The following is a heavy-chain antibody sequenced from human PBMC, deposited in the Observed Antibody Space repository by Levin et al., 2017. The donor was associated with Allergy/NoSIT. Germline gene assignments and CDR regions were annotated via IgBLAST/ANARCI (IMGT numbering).Heavy chain of an antibody. J-gene: IGHJ6*03. CDR3: ARVADSSTLFYYYYMDV. Sequence: QAGGSLRLSCAASGLPFSDNEMNWVRQAPGKGLEWVSYISSSGRTMYYADSVKGRFTISRDNAKNSVYLQMSSVTAEDTAVYYCARVADSSTLFYYYYMDVWGKGTTVTVSS. D-gene: IGHD2-2*01. CDR2: ISSSGRTM. V-gene: IGHV3-48*03. CDR1: GLPFSDNE.